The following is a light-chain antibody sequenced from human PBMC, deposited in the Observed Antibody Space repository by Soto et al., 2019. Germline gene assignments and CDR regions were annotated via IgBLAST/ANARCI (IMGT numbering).Light chain of an antibody. V-gene: IGLV2-14*01. J-gene: IGLJ1*01. Sequence: QSALTQPASVSGSPGQSITISCTGTTNDIDTYNYVSWYQQQPGKAPKVMIYEVSNRPSGVSNRFSGSKSGNTASLTISGLQAEDEGEYYCSSYIGTTTRVFGTGTKLTVL. CDR3: SSYIGTTTRV. CDR2: EVS. CDR1: TNDIDTYNY.